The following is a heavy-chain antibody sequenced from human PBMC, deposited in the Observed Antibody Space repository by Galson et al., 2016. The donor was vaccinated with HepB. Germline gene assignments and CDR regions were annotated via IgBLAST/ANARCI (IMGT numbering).Heavy chain of an antibody. J-gene: IGHJ5*02. Sequence: TLSLTCTVSGGSISGAGYYWSWIRQLPGKGLEWIGSISDTGRTNYNPSLKSRISMSVDTSKRQFSLNLSSVTAADTAVYYCARRGYYGSGSFYPWGRGTLVAVSS. D-gene: IGHD3-10*01. CDR2: ISDTGRT. CDR1: GGSISGAGYY. CDR3: ARRGYYGSGSFYP. V-gene: IGHV4-31*03.